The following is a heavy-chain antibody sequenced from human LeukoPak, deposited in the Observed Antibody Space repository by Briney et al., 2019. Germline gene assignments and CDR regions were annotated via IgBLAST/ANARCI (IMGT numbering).Heavy chain of an antibody. J-gene: IGHJ6*02. D-gene: IGHD3-22*01. CDR3: SRSSGYYLYYYYYGMDV. CDR1: GGSVSSGSYY. V-gene: IGHV4-61*01. CDR2: IYYSGST. Sequence: SETLSLTCTASGGSVSSGSYYWSWIRQPPGKGLEWIGYIYYSGSTNYNPSLKSRVTISVDTSKNQFSLKLSSVTAADTAVYYCSRSSGYYLYYYYYGMDVWGQGTTVTVSS.